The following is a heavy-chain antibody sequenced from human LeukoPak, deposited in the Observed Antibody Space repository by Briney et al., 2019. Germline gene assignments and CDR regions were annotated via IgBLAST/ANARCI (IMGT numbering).Heavy chain of an antibody. CDR3: TRDLGLRRMI. CDR1: GLSLSSNN. Sequence: GGSLRLSCAASGLSLSSNNMHWVRQTPGGGLEWLSYISADSGTVFSADSVKGRFSISRDNARESLFLQMSSLRVEDTGVYYCTRDLGLRRMIWGRGTLVIVPS. J-gene: IGHJ2*01. CDR2: ISADSGTV. V-gene: IGHV3-48*04.